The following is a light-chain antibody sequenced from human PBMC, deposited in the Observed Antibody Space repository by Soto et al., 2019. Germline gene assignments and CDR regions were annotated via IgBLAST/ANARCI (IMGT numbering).Light chain of an antibody. CDR2: TNS. CDR3: ATWDGSLNGWV. CDR1: SSNIGRNT. Sequence: QSVLTQPPSTSGTPGQRVTISCSGSSSNIGRNTVNWYQHLPGTAPKLLIYTNSHRPSGVPDRFSGSKSGTSASLAISGLQSEDEADYYCATWDGSLNGWVFGGGTKLTV. V-gene: IGLV1-44*01. J-gene: IGLJ3*02.